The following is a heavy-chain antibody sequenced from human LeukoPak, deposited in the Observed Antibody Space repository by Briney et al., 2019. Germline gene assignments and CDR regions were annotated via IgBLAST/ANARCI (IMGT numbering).Heavy chain of an antibody. CDR1: GFTFRDYY. CDR3: ARRSEGDITTGDYVTDTYFLDS. V-gene: IGHV3-11*01. CDR2: ISISGSTT. Sequence: GGSLRLSCAASGFTFRDYYMSWLRQAPGKGLEWVSYISISGSTTHYGASVRGRFTISRDNDKNSVYLQMDSLRAEDTAVHYCARRSEGDITTGDYVTDTYFLDSWGPGTLVTVSS. J-gene: IGHJ4*02. D-gene: IGHD3-9*01.